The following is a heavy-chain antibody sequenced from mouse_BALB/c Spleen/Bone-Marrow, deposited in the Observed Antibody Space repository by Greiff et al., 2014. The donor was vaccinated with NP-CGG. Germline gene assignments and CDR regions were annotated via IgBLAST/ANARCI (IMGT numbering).Heavy chain of an antibody. J-gene: IGHJ3*01. CDR1: GYTFTSYT. V-gene: IGHV1-4*01. D-gene: IGHD4-1*01. Sequence: QVQLQQSGAELARPGASVKMSCKASGYTFTSYTMQWIRQRPGQGLEWIGYSIPTSDYTNYNQKFKDKATLTADKSSSTAYMQLSSLTSEDFAVYYCAREARTGAWFAYWGQGTLVTVSA. CDR2: SIPTSDYT. CDR3: AREARTGAWFAY.